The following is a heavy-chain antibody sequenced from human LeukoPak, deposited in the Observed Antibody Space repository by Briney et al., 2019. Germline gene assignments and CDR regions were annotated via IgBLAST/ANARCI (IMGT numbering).Heavy chain of an antibody. Sequence: GGSLRLSCVASGFTFSNYAMNWVRQAPGKGLEWVSVISGSGGSTCYTDSVKGRFTISRDNSKNTLYLQMNSLRAEDTAVYYCARDECSGGSCYHYYYYYGMDVWGQGTTVTVSS. J-gene: IGHJ6*02. CDR1: GFTFSNYA. D-gene: IGHD2-15*01. V-gene: IGHV3-23*01. CDR2: ISGSGGST. CDR3: ARDECSGGSCYHYYYYYGMDV.